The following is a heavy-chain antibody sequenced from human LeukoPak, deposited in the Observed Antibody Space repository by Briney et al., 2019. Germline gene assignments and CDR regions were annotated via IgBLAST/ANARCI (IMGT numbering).Heavy chain of an antibody. Sequence: ASVKVSCKASGGTFSSCAISWVRQAPGQGLEWMGGIIPIFGTANYAQKFQGRVTITADESTSTAYMELSSLRSEDTAVYYCARPGGVWFGELGLGGMAFWGQGTTVTVSS. V-gene: IGHV1-69*01. CDR3: ARPGGVWFGELGLGGMAF. D-gene: IGHD3-10*01. J-gene: IGHJ6*02. CDR1: GGTFSSCA. CDR2: IIPIFGTA.